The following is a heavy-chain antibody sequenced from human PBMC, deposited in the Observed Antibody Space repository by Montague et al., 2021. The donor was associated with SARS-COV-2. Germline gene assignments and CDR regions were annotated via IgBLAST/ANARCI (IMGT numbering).Heavy chain of an antibody. V-gene: IGHV4-59*01. J-gene: IGHJ6*02. D-gene: IGHD4-17*01. CDR2: IYYTGST. Sequence: SETLSLTCTVSGGSIGTYYWNWIRQSPGKGLEWLDYIYYTGSTKYSPSLKSRVTISMDTSRDQLSLRLKSVAAADTAVYYCARDNYGDWGYYGLDVWGQGTTVIVSS. CDR1: GGSIGTYY. CDR3: ARDNYGDWGYYGLDV.